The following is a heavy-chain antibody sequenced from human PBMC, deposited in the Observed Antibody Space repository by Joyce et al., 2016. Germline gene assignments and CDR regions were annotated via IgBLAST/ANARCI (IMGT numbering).Heavy chain of an antibody. V-gene: IGHV1-18*04. Sequence: VKVSCKAYGYTFTTYGITWVRQAPGQGAEWLGWIRAYNGNTKDAQKFQGRATMTTDTSTSTAYMEVRSLRSDDTAVYYCARLSSGWYSMDVWGQGTTVTVSS. D-gene: IGHD6-19*01. J-gene: IGHJ6*02. CDR3: ARLSSGWYSMDV. CDR1: GYTFTTYG. CDR2: IRAYNGNT.